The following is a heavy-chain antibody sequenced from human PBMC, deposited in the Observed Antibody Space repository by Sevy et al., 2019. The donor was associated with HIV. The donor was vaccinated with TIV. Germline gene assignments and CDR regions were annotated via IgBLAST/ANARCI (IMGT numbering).Heavy chain of an antibody. CDR1: GESFSNYY. Sequence: SETLSLTCTVYGESFSNYYWSWIRQPPGKGLEWIGEINQSGRTNYHASLKSRITISVDTSKKHFTLRLDFVTTADTAVYCWARGAYYYECNNHKLYYYGGMDVWGQGTTVTVSS. J-gene: IGHJ6*02. CDR2: INQSGRT. D-gene: IGHD3-22*01. V-gene: IGHV4-34*01. CDR3: ARGAYYYECNNHKLYYYGGMDV.